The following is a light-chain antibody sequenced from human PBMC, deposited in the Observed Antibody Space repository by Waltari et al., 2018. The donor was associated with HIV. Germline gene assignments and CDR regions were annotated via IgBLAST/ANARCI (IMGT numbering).Light chain of an antibody. Sequence: QSALTQPASVSGSPGQSITISCTASSSDFGGYNSVSWYQHHPGKAPKLIISDVTNRPSGVSIRFSGSRSGNTASLTISGLQAEDEGDYYCCSFTSSKTRYVFGPGTKVTVL. CDR3: CSFTSSKTRYV. CDR2: DVT. V-gene: IGLV2-14*01. J-gene: IGLJ1*01. CDR1: SSDFGGYNS.